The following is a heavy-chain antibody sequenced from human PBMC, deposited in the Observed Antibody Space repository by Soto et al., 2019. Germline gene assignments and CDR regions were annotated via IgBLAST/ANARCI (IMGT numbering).Heavy chain of an antibody. J-gene: IGHJ3*02. V-gene: IGHV1-2*04. CDR3: AGGGGVTYYYDSSGSGDDAFDI. CDR2: INPNSGGT. Sequence: ASVKVSCKASGYTFTGYYMHWVRQAPGQGLEWMGWINPNSGGTNYAQKFQGWVTMTRDTSISTAYMELSRLRSDDTAVYYCAGGGGVTYYYDSSGSGDDAFDIWGQGTMVTVSS. D-gene: IGHD3-22*01. CDR1: GYTFTGYY.